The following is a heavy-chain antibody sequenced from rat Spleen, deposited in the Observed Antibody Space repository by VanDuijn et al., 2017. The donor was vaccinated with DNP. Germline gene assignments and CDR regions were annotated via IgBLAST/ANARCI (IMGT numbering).Heavy chain of an antibody. J-gene: IGHJ2*01. CDR2: ISYSGSP. V-gene: IGHV3-1*01. CDR3: ARWSRYFDY. CDR1: GYSITSSY. Sequence: EVQLQESGPGLVKPSQSLSRTCSVTGYSITSSYRWNWIRKFPGNEMEWMGYISYSGSPSYNPSLKSRISITRDTSKNQFFLQLNSVTTEDTATYYCARWSRYFDYWGQGVMVTVSS.